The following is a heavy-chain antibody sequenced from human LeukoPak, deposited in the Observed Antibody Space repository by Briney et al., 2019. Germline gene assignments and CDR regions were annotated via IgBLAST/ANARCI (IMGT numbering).Heavy chain of an antibody. CDR3: ASIVVVAAADAFDI. CDR2: ISYDGSNK. CDR1: GFTFSSYA. D-gene: IGHD2-15*01. V-gene: IGHV3-30*04. Sequence: GGSLRLSCAASGFTFSSYAMRWVRQAPGKGLEWVAVISYDGSNKYYADSVKGRFTISRDNSKNTLYLQMNSLRAEDAAVYYCASIVVVAAADAFDIWGQGTMVTVSS. J-gene: IGHJ3*02.